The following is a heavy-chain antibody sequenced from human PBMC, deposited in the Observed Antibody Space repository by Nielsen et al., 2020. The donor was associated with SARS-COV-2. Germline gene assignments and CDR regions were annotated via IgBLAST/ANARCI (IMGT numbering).Heavy chain of an antibody. CDR1: GLTFSTYS. Sequence: GESLISCAASGLTFSTYSIMWVRQAPGKGLEWVSHISASGSYKYYADSVKGRFTISRDNAKNSVYLQMNSLRAEDTAVYYCATDQYCPNGICSSGGRDYWGQGTLVAVSS. D-gene: IGHD2-8*01. J-gene: IGHJ4*02. V-gene: IGHV3-21*01. CDR3: ATDQYCPNGICSSGGRDY. CDR2: ISASGSYK.